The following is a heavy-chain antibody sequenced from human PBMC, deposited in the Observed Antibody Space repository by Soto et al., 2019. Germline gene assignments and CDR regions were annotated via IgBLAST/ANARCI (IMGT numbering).Heavy chain of an antibody. CDR1: GGTFSSYA. CDR2: IIPIFGTA. J-gene: IGHJ6*02. D-gene: IGHD2-2*01. CDR3: ARGDGPAAMYDGYYYYGMGV. V-gene: IGHV1-69*01. Sequence: QVQLVQSGAEVKKPGSSVKVSCKASGGTFSSYAISWVRQAPGQGLEWMGGIIPIFGTANYAQKCQDRVTITADESASTAYMGQSSLRYEDTAVYYCARGDGPAAMYDGYYYYGMGVWGQGTKVTVAS.